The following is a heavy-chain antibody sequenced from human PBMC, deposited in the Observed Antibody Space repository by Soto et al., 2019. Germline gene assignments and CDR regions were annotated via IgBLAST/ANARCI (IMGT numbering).Heavy chain of an antibody. D-gene: IGHD3-10*01. Sequence: QVQLVQSGAEEKKPGASVKVSCKASGYTFTSYAMHWVRQAPGQRLEWMGWINAGNGNTKYSQKFQGRVTITRDTSASTAYMELSSLRSEDTAVYYCAYGSGSGTKHNWFDPWGQGTLVTVSS. CDR1: GYTFTSYA. J-gene: IGHJ5*02. CDR2: INAGNGNT. V-gene: IGHV1-3*05. CDR3: AYGSGSGTKHNWFDP.